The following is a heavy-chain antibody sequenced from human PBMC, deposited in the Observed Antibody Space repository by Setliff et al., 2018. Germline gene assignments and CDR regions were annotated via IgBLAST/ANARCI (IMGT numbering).Heavy chain of an antibody. Sequence: SETLSLTCTVSGDSISSRRSYWGWFRQPAGKGLEWIGQIYTSWSTNYNPSLKSRVTISLDTSKNQFSLSLSSVTAADTAVYYCARNPASFQYAFDVWGRGTLVTVSS. D-gene: IGHD2-8*01. CDR2: IYTSWST. CDR3: ARNPASFQYAFDV. J-gene: IGHJ2*01. CDR1: GDSISSRRSY. V-gene: IGHV4-61*09.